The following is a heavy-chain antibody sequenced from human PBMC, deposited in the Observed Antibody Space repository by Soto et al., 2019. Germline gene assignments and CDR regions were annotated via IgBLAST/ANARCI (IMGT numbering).Heavy chain of an antibody. D-gene: IGHD2-2*01. CDR1: GFTFSSYD. CDR2: IGTAGDT. CDR3: ARESHCSSTSCYFDY. Sequence: GGSLRLSCAASGFTFSSYDMHWVRQATGKGLEWVSAIGTAGDTYYPGSVKGRFTISRENAKNSLYLQMNSLRAGDTAVYYCARESHCSSTSCYFDYWGQGTLVTSPQ. V-gene: IGHV3-13*01. J-gene: IGHJ4*02.